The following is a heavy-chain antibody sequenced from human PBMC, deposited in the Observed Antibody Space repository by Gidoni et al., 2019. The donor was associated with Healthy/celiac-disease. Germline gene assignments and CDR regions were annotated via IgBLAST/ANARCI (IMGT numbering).Heavy chain of an antibody. CDR3: ARASPGITFGGVIVPDDY. J-gene: IGHJ4*02. D-gene: IGHD3-16*02. Sequence: QAQLVLSGAEVKKPGASLKVSCQPPGYTFPSSGTSWVRQAPGQGLEWMGWISAYNGNTNYAQKLQGRVTMTTDTSTRTAYMELRSLRSDDTAVYYCARASPGITFGGVIVPDDYWGQGTLVTVSS. CDR1: GYTFPSSG. V-gene: IGHV1-18*04. CDR2: ISAYNGNT.